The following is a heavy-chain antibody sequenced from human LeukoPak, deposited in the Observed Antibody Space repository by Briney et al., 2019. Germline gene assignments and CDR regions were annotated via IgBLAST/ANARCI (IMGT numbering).Heavy chain of an antibody. CDR2: ISSSGSTI. Sequence: GGSLRLSCVASGFDFNYYDMNWVRQAPGKGLEWVSYISSSGSTIYYADSVKGRVTISRDNATNSLYLQMNSLRAEDTAVYYCARVFGEWLPVVDYWGQGTLVTVSS. J-gene: IGHJ4*02. V-gene: IGHV3-11*01. CDR3: ARVFGEWLPVVDY. CDR1: GFDFNYYD. D-gene: IGHD2-15*01.